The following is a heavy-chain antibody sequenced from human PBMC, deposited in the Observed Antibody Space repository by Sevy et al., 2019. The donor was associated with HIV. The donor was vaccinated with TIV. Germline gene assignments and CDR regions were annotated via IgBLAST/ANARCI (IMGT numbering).Heavy chain of an antibody. D-gene: IGHD1-20*01. J-gene: IGHJ5*02. V-gene: IGHV3-30-3*01. CDR2: ISYVGNNK. CDR3: AREVTQKITA. Sequence: GGYLRLSCAASGFTFSSYAMDWVRQAPGKGLEWVAEISYVGNNKYYADSVKGRFTISRDNSKNTLSLQMNSLRADDTAIYYCAREVTQKITAWGQGTLVTVSS. CDR1: GFTFSSYA.